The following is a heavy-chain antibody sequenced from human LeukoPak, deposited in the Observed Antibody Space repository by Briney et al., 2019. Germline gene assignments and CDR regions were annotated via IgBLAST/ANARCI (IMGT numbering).Heavy chain of an antibody. J-gene: IGHJ3*02. D-gene: IGHD4-17*01. CDR1: GVTIRRHS. V-gene: IGHV4-59*08. Sequence: SGTLSLSCKASGVTIRRHSMSWIRQPPGKGLEWVADISYSGGTTYNPSFQSRVTISLDTSKNNFSLKLTPLTAADTALSYCARLVNNDMAGDPDTFDMWGAGAMVTVSS. CDR2: ISYSGGT. CDR3: ARLVNNDMAGDPDTFDM.